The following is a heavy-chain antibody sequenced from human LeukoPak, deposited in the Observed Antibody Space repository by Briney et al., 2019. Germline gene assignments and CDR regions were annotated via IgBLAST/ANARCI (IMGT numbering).Heavy chain of an antibody. J-gene: IGHJ6*03. Sequence: ASVKVSCKASGGTFSSYAISWVRQAPGQGLEWMGGIIPIFGTANYAQKFQGRVTITADESTSTAYMELSSLRSEDTAVDYCARALYCSSTSCYTAYYYYMDVWGKGTTVTVSS. D-gene: IGHD2-2*02. CDR2: IIPIFGTA. V-gene: IGHV1-69*13. CDR3: ARALYCSSTSCYTAYYYYMDV. CDR1: GGTFSSYA.